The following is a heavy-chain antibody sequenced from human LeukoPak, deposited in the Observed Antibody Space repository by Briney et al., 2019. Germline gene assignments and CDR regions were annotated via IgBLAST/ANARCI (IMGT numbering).Heavy chain of an antibody. D-gene: IGHD7-27*01. V-gene: IGHV3-23*01. CDR2: ISGSGGST. CDR1: GVTFSSYA. Sequence: GGSLRLSCAASGVTFSSYARSWIRQAPGKGLEWVSAISGSGGSTYYAYSLKGRLTISRDNSKNPLYLQMNTLRAEETAAYYCAKVQTADRYYYYGMDVWGQGTTVTVSS. CDR3: AKVQTADRYYYYGMDV. J-gene: IGHJ6*02.